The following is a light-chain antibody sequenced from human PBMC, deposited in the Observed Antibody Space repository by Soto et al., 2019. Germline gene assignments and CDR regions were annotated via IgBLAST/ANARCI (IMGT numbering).Light chain of an antibody. CDR2: DAS. V-gene: IGKV3-11*01. CDR3: QQHNNSPWT. CDR1: QSVSSS. Sequence: EIVLTQSPATLSLSPGERATLSCRASQSVSSSLAWYQQKPGQAPRLLIYDASKRATGIPARFSGSGSGTDFTLTISSLEPEDFATYYCQQHNNSPWTFGQGTKVEIK. J-gene: IGKJ1*01.